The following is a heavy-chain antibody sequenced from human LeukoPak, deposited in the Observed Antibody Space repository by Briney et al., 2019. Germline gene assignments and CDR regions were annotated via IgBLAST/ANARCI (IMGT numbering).Heavy chain of an antibody. Sequence: GGSLRLFCAASGFTFTSYSMNWVRQAPGKGLELVSSISSSSSYIYYADSVKGRFTISRDNAKNSLYLQMNSLRAEDTAVYYCARDLYGDYAGDYWGQGTLVTVSS. D-gene: IGHD4-17*01. J-gene: IGHJ4*02. CDR3: ARDLYGDYAGDY. CDR1: GFTFTSYS. V-gene: IGHV3-21*01. CDR2: ISSSSSYI.